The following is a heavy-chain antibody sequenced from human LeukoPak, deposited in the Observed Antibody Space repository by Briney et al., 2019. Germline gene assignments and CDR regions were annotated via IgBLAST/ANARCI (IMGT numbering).Heavy chain of an antibody. J-gene: IGHJ4*02. V-gene: IGHV3-74*01. CDR2: INSDGSST. D-gene: IGHD1-26*01. CDR3: HSGSYHYLFDY. Sequence: GGSLRLSCAASGFTFSSYWMHWVRQAPGKGLVWVSRINSDGSSTSYADSVKGRFTISRDNAKNTLYLQMNSLRAEDTAVYYCHSGSYHYLFDYWGQGTLVTVSS. CDR1: GFTFSSYW.